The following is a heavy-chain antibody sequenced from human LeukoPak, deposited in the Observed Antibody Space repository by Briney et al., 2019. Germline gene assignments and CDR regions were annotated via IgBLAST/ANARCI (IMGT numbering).Heavy chain of an antibody. Sequence: SETLSLTCTVSGGSISSSSYYWGWIRQPPGKGLEWIGSIYYSGSTYYNPSLKSRVTISVDTSKNQFSLKLSSVTAADTAVYYCARDKGYKELSNSWGEDYWGQGTLVTVSS. CDR3: ARDKGYKELSNSWGEDY. D-gene: IGHD2-2*01. V-gene: IGHV4-39*07. J-gene: IGHJ4*02. CDR1: GGSISSSSYY. CDR2: IYYSGST.